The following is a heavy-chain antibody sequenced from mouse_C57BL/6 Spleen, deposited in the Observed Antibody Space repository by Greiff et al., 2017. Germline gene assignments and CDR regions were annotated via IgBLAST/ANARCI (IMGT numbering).Heavy chain of an antibody. CDR3: ARHEPPYYRGGPWFAY. Sequence: QVQLQQSGAELVKPGASVKLSCTASGYTFTEYTIHWVKQRSGQGLEWIGWFYPGSGSIKYNEKFKDKATLTADKSSSTVYMELSRLTSEDSAVYFCARHEPPYYRGGPWFAYWGQGTLVTVSA. J-gene: IGHJ3*01. CDR2: FYPGSGSI. V-gene: IGHV1-62-2*01. D-gene: IGHD2-12*01. CDR1: GYTFTEYT.